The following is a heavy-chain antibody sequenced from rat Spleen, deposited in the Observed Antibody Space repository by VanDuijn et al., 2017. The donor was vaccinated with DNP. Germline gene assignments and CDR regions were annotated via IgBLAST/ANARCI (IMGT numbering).Heavy chain of an antibody. CDR2: ISYDGNRP. D-gene: IGHD1-12*03. V-gene: IGHV5-7*01. J-gene: IGHJ3*01. Sequence: EVQLVESGGDLVQPGRSLKLSCAASGFPFSDYAMAWVRQAPQKGLEWVATISYDGNRPYYRDSVKGRFTISRDHAKSTLYLQMDSLRSEDTATYYCARHDLDGYYHRYWFAYWGQGTLVTVSS. CDR3: ARHDLDGYYHRYWFAY. CDR1: GFPFSDYA.